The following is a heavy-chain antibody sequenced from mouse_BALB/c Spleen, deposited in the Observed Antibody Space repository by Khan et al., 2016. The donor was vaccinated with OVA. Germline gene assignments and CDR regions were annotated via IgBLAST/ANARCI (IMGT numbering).Heavy chain of an antibody. CDR1: GYTFTNYW. CDR2: IYPSDSYT. CDR3: KRRRDGAMDY. V-gene: IGHV1-69*02. Sequence: QVQLQQPGAELVRPGASVKLSCKASGYTFTNYWINWVKQRPGQGLEWIGHIYPSDSYTNYNQRFKDKATLTVDKASSTAYIQLSSPTSEDSAVYYCKRRRDGAMDYWGQGTSVTVSA. D-gene: IGHD3-3*01. J-gene: IGHJ4*01.